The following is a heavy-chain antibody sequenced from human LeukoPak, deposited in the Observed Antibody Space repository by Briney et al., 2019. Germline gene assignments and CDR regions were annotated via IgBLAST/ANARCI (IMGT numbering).Heavy chain of an antibody. Sequence: PGGSLRLSCAASGFTFSGSAMHWVRQASGKGLEWVGRIRGKANSYATAFAASVEGRFTMSRDDSKNTAYLQMNSLKTEDTAVYYCSTSGDTSMVMGYWGQGTLVTVSS. CDR2: IRGKANSYAT. CDR1: GFTFSGSA. J-gene: IGHJ4*02. V-gene: IGHV3-73*01. D-gene: IGHD5-18*01. CDR3: STSGDTSMVMGY.